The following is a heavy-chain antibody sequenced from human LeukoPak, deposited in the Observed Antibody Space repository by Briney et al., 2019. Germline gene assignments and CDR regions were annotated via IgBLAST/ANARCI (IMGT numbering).Heavy chain of an antibody. V-gene: IGHV3-33*01. Sequence: GGSLRLSCAASGFTFSSYGMHWVRQAPGKGLEWVAVIWYDGSNKYYADSVKGRFTISRDNSKNTLYLQMNSLRAEDTAVYYCARAHIPYFELKYYGMDVWGQGTTVTVSS. CDR1: GFTFSSYG. D-gene: IGHD2-21*01. J-gene: IGHJ6*02. CDR2: IWYDGSNK. CDR3: ARAHIPYFELKYYGMDV.